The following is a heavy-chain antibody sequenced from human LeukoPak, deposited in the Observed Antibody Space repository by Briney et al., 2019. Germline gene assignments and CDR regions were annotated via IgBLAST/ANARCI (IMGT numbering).Heavy chain of an antibody. Sequence: SETLSLTCAVYGGSFSGYYWSWIRQPPGKGLEWIGEINHSGSTNYNPSLKSRVTISVDTSKNQFSLKLSSVTAADTAVYYCASVRRGFGESSKYYSYYYMAVWGNGTTVTISS. CDR1: GGSFSGYY. D-gene: IGHD3-10*01. CDR3: ASVRRGFGESSKYYSYYYMAV. V-gene: IGHV4-34*01. J-gene: IGHJ6*03. CDR2: INHSGST.